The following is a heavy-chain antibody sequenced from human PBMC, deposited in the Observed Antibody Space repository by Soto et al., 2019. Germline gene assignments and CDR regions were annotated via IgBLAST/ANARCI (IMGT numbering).Heavy chain of an antibody. J-gene: IGHJ5*02. D-gene: IGHD2-8*01. Sequence: GGSLRLSCAASGFTFGNYGMHWVRQTPGKGLEWVAVISYDGSHQFYTDSVKGRFTISRDNSKNTLYLQMNSLKTEDTAMYYCAKDPKCCTIGSHFLDNWFDPWGQGTLVTVSS. CDR3: AKDPKCCTIGSHFLDNWFDP. CDR1: GFTFGNYG. CDR2: ISYDGSHQ. V-gene: IGHV3-30*18.